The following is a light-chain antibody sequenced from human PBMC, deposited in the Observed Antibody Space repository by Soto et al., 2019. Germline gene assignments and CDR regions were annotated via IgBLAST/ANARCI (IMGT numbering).Light chain of an antibody. V-gene: IGLV3-21*02. Sequence: SYELTQPPSVSVAPGQTARITCGGNNIGSKSVHWHQQKPGQAPVLVISDDSDRPSGIPERFSGSNSGNTATLTISRVEAGDEADDYCQVWDSSSDHWVFGGGTKLTVL. CDR1: NIGSKS. J-gene: IGLJ3*02. CDR3: QVWDSSSDHWV. CDR2: DDS.